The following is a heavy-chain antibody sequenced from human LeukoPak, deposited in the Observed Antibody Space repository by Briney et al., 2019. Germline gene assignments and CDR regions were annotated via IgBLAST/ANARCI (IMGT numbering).Heavy chain of an antibody. CDR1: GFTFTIFG. J-gene: IGHJ5*02. D-gene: IGHD2-2*01. CDR2: IDARSGIT. V-gene: IGHV3-48*01. CDR3: ARKFDCSSTSCEGA. Sequence: PGGSLRLSCAASGFTFTIFGLNWVRQAPGKGPEWVSYIDARSGITYYADSVQGRFTLSRDNARESVFLQMDSLRVDDTAVYYCARKFDCSSTSCEGAWGQGTLVTVSS.